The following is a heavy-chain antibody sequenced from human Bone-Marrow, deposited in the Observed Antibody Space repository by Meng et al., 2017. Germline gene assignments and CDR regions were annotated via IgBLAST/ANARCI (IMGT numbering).Heavy chain of an antibody. CDR3: ATRGNPYLNC. CDR1: RYTLTSDG. J-gene: IGHJ4*02. Sequence: QGQLVQSGAEVKKPGASVKVSCNASRYTLTSDGFSWVRQAPGQGLEWMGWINRYSGNTDYAQKFQGRVTMTTDTSTSTAYMELTSLRSDDTAVHYCATRGNPYLNCWGQGTLVTVSS. CDR2: INRYSGNT. V-gene: IGHV1-18*01.